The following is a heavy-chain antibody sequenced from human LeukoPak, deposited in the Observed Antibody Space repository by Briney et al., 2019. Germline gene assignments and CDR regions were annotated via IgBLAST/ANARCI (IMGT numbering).Heavy chain of an antibody. CDR1: GGSISSSSYY. CDR3: ARDFREWGNPKGAFDI. Sequence: TPSETLSLTCTVSGGSISSSSYYWGWIRQPPGKGLEWIGSIYYSGSTYYNPSLKSRVTISVDTSKNQFSLKLSSVTAADTAVYYCARDFREWGNPKGAFDIWGQGTMVTVSS. V-gene: IGHV4-39*07. J-gene: IGHJ3*02. CDR2: IYYSGST. D-gene: IGHD3-3*01.